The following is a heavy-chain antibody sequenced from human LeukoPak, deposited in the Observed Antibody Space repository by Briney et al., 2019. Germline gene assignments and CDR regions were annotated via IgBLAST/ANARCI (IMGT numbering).Heavy chain of an antibody. J-gene: IGHJ4*02. Sequence: GGSLRLSCTASGVPFSDNFMGWLRQAPGKGLGWVSYISSRGDTIHYSDAVKGRFSISRDNSKRSLYLQMNRLRIDDTAVYYCARGGYGWTFNQWGQGTLVSVSS. D-gene: IGHD2/OR15-2a*01. V-gene: IGHV3-11*01. CDR3: ARGGYGWTFNQ. CDR1: GVPFSDNF. CDR2: ISSRGDTI.